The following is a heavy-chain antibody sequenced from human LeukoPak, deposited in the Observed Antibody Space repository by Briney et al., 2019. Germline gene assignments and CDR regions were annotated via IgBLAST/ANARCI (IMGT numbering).Heavy chain of an antibody. CDR2: IYYSGST. D-gene: IGHD2-21*02. CDR3: ARVVTARADAFDI. J-gene: IGHJ3*02. Sequence: SETLSLTCTVSGGSISSSSYYWGWIRQPPGKGLEWIGSIYYSGSTYYNPSLKSRVTISVDTSKSQFSLTLSSVTAADTAVYYCARVVTARADAFDIWGQGTMVTVSS. CDR1: GGSISSSSYY. V-gene: IGHV4-39*01.